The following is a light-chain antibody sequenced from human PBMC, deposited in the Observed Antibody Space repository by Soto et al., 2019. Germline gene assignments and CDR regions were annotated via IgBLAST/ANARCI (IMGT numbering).Light chain of an antibody. V-gene: IGLV7-46*01. CDR3: LLSYTDARRV. J-gene: IGLJ3*02. Sequence: QTVVTQEPSLTVSPGGTVTLTCGSSTGAVTSGHYPYWFQQKPGQAPRTLIYDTNNRLSWTPARFSGSLLGGKAALTLSGAQPEDEADYYCLLSYTDARRVFGGGTKVTVL. CDR2: DTN. CDR1: TGAVTSGHY.